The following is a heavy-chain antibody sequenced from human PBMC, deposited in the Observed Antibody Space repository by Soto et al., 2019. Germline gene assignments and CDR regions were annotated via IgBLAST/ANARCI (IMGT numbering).Heavy chain of an antibody. CDR2: ISYSGTT. CDR1: GFTFSSYA. Sequence: EVQLLESGGGLIQTGGSLRLSCAASGFTFSSYAMSWVRQAPGKGLEWVSVISYSGTTDYADSVKGRFTISRDNSKNTMYRQMNSLRAEDTAVYYCAKGPTHLSMRNWFDPWGQGTLVTVSS. CDR3: AKGPTHLSMRNWFDP. V-gene: IGHV3-23*01. J-gene: IGHJ5*02.